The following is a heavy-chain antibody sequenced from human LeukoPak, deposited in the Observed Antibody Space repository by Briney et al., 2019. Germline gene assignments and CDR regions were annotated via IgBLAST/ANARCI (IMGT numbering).Heavy chain of an antibody. D-gene: IGHD3-22*01. V-gene: IGHV3-7*01. CDR3: ARERTPYYYDSSGHNWFDP. J-gene: IGHJ5*02. Sequence: GGSLRLSCAASGFTFSSYWMTWVRQAPGKGLEWVANIKQDGDEKYYVDSVKGRFTISRDNAKNSLYLQMNSLRAEDTAVYYCARERTPYYYDSSGHNWFDPWGQGTLVTVSS. CDR2: IKQDGDEK. CDR1: GFTFSSYW.